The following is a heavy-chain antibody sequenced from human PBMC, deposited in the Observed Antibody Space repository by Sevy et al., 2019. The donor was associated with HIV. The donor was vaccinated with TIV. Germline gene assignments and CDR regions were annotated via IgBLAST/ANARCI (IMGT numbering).Heavy chain of an antibody. CDR2: ISCSGGST. D-gene: IGHD3-16*01. CDR3: AKDLLRGYDYVWGSYPYGAFDI. Sequence: GGSLRLSCAASGFTFSSYAMSWVRQAPGKGLEWVSAISCSGGSTYYADSVKGRFTISRDNSKNTLYLQMNSLRAEDTAVYYCAKDLLRGYDYVWGSYPYGAFDIWGQGTMVTVSS. V-gene: IGHV3-23*01. J-gene: IGHJ3*02. CDR1: GFTFSSYA.